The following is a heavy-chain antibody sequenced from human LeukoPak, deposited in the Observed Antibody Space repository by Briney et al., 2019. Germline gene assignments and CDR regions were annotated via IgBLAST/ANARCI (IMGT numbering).Heavy chain of an antibody. CDR1: GYTFTSYG. D-gene: IGHD6-6*01. J-gene: IGHJ4*02. Sequence: ASVKVSCKTSGYTFTSYGISWVRQAPGQGLEWMGWISAYNGNTNYAQKLQGRVTMTTDTSTRTAYMEVRSLRSDDTAVYYCARGLGAARPTRADYWGQGTLVTVSS. CDR2: ISAYNGNT. V-gene: IGHV1-18*01. CDR3: ARGLGAARPTRADY.